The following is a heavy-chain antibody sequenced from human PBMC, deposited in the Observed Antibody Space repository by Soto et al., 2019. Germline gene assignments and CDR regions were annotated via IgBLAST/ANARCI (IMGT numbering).Heavy chain of an antibody. CDR3: ARDTSRDGYNWDYYYGMDV. V-gene: IGHV1-69*13. Sequence: GASVKVYCKASGGTFSSYAISWVRQAPGQGLEWMGGIIPIFGTANYAQKFQGRVTITADESTSTAYMELSSLRSEDTAVYYCARDTSRDGYNWDYYYGMDVWGQGTTVTVSS. CDR1: GGTFSSYA. CDR2: IIPIFGTA. J-gene: IGHJ6*02. D-gene: IGHD5-12*01.